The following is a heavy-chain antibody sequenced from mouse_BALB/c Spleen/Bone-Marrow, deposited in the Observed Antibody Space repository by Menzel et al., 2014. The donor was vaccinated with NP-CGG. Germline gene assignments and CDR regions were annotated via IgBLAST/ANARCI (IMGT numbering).Heavy chain of an antibody. Sequence: QVHVKQSGAELAKPGASVKMSCKVSDYTFTSYWIHWVKQRPGQGLEWIGYIDPRTANTEYSQKFKDKATLTADKSSSTAYMQLSGLTSEDSAVYYCARYWDAYWGQGTLVTVSA. CDR1: DYTFTSYW. J-gene: IGHJ3*01. CDR2: IDPRTANT. D-gene: IGHD4-1*01. CDR3: ARYWDAY. V-gene: IGHV1-7*01.